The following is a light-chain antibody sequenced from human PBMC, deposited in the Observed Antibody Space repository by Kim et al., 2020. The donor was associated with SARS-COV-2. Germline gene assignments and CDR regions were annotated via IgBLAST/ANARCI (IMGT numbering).Light chain of an antibody. CDR2: AAS. V-gene: IGKV1-27*01. Sequence: ASVGDRVTITCRASQGISNYLAWYQQKPGKVPKLLIYAASTLVSGVPSRFSGSGSVTDFTLTISNLQPEDVATYYCQKYNSAPLTFGGGTKVDIK. CDR1: QGISNY. J-gene: IGKJ4*01. CDR3: QKYNSAPLT.